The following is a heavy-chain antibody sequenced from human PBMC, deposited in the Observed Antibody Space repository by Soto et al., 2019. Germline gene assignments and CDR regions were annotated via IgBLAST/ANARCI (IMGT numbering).Heavy chain of an antibody. CDR1: GGSIISGDYY. CDR2: IYYTGTT. CDR3: ARGDWFHP. V-gene: IGHV4-30-4*01. Sequence: PSETLSLTCTVSGGSIISGDYYLNWIRQPPGKGLEWIGYIYYTGTTKYNPSLKSRATLSVDTAKNRFSLNLTSLTAADTAVYYCARGDWFHPWGQGTLVTVSS. J-gene: IGHJ5*02.